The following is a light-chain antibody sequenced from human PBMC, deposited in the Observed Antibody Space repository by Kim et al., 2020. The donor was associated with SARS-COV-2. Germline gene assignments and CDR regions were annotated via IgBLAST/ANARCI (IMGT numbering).Light chain of an antibody. CDR2: EDH. CDR3: YSSDGSGDQRV. V-gene: IGLV3-10*01. Sequence: PGQTARITCSGDALPKKYAFWYQQKSGQAPVLVIYEDHKRPSGIPERFSASSSGTMATLTISGAQVEDEADYYCYSSDGSGDQRVFGGGTKVTVL. CDR1: ALPKKY. J-gene: IGLJ2*01.